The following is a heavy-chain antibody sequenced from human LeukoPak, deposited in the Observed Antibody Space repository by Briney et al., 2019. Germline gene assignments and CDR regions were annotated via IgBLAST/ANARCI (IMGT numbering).Heavy chain of an antibody. J-gene: IGHJ4*02. D-gene: IGHD6-13*01. CDR3: VAGGGALNY. CDR2: TYYRSKWYN. Sequence: SQTLSLTCAISGDSVSSNVAAWPWIRQSPSRGLEWLGRTYYRSKWYNDYAVSVKSRMTINPDTSKNQFSLQLNSVTPEDTAVYYCVAGGGALNYWGQGTLVTVSS. CDR1: GDSVSSNVAA. V-gene: IGHV6-1*01.